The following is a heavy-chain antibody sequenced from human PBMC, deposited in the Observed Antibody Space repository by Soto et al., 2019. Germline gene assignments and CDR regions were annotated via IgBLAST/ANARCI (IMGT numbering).Heavy chain of an antibody. CDR3: AKSGPRSSYQVRFDWFDP. D-gene: IGHD3-10*01. J-gene: IGHJ5*02. V-gene: IGHV3-9*01. Sequence: DVQLVESGGGLVQPGRSLRLSCAASGFTFDDYAMHWVRQAPGKGLEWVSGISWNSGSIGYADSVKGRFTISRDNAKNSLYLQMNSLRAEDTALYYCAKSGPRSSYQVRFDWFDPWGQGTLVTVSS. CDR2: ISWNSGSI. CDR1: GFTFDDYA.